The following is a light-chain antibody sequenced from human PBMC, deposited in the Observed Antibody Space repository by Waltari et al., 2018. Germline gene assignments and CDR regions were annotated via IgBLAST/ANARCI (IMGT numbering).Light chain of an antibody. Sequence: DIQMTQSPSTLSASVGDRVTITCRASQSISSWLAWYQQKPGKAPKLLIDKASSLESGVPSRFSGSGSWTEFTLTISSLQPDDFATYYCQQYNSYLFTFGPGTKVDIK. V-gene: IGKV1-5*03. J-gene: IGKJ3*01. CDR3: QQYNSYLFT. CDR1: QSISSW. CDR2: KAS.